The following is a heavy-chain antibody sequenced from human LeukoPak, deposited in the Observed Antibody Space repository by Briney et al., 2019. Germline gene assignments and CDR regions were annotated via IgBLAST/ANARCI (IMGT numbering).Heavy chain of an antibody. CDR1: GGSFSGYY. D-gene: IGHD4-11*01. CDR2: INHSGST. Sequence: RPSETLSLTCAVYGGSFSGYYWSWIRQPPGKGLEWIGEINHSGSTNYNPSLKSRVTISVDTSKNQFSLKLSSVTAADTAVYYCARGPTTVTTRCDTRGYMDVWGKGTTVTVSS. CDR3: ARGPTTVTTRCDTRGYMDV. J-gene: IGHJ6*03. V-gene: IGHV4-34*01.